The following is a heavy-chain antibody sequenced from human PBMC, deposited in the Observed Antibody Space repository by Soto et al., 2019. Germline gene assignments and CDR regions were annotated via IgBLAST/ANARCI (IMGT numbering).Heavy chain of an antibody. J-gene: IGHJ4*02. CDR1: GYTFTNHD. D-gene: IGHD3-10*01. CDR2: MNPKSGKT. V-gene: IGHV1-8*01. Sequence: QVQLVQSGAEVKKPGASVKVSCKASGYTFTNHDINWVRQATGQGLEWMGWMNPKSGKTGYAQKFQGRATMTMDTSVGTAYMELSSMLSEDTAVYYCARGYFGSASHHRDWVQGTLVTVSS. CDR3: ARGYFGSASHHRD.